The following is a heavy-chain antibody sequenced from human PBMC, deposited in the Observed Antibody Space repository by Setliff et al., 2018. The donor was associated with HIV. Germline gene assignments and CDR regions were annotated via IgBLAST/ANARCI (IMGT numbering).Heavy chain of an antibody. J-gene: IGHJ4*02. D-gene: IGHD2-21*01. CDR2: IHSSGTT. CDR1: GGSISSSNW. CDR3: ARGTHCGGDCTNYFDS. V-gene: IGHV4-4*02. Sequence: SETLSLTCAVSGGSISSSNWWSWIRQPPGMGLEWIGSIHSSGTTNYNPSLKSRVTISLDNSINQFSLNLTSVTAADTAVYFCARGTHCGGDCTNYFDSWGQGILVTVSS.